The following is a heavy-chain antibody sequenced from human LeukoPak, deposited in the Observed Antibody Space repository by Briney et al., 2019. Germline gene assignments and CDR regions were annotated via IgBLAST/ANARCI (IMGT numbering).Heavy chain of an antibody. CDR2: ISSSGSTL. J-gene: IGHJ4*02. V-gene: IGHV3-11*04. CDR1: GFIFSDYY. D-gene: IGHD3-3*01. Sequence: PGGSLRLSCAASGFIFSDYYMTWIRQPPGKGLEWISYISSSGSTLDYADSVKGRFTISRDNGKNSVSLQMNSLRAEDTAVYYCARSEKNYDFWTGEDYWGQGTLVTVS. CDR3: ARSEKNYDFWTGEDY.